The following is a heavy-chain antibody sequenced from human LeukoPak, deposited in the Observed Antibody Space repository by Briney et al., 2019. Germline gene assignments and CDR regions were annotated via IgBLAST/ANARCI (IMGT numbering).Heavy chain of an antibody. J-gene: IGHJ4*02. V-gene: IGHV3-30-3*01. D-gene: IGHD5-18*01. CDR1: GFTFSSYA. CDR2: ISYDGSNK. CDR3: ARVGTAMVNFDY. Sequence: PGGSLRLSCAASGFTFSSYAMHWVRQAPGKGLEWVAVISYDGSNKYYADSVKGRFTIPRDNSKNTLYLQMNSLRAGDTAVYYCARVGTAMVNFDYWGQGTLVTVSS.